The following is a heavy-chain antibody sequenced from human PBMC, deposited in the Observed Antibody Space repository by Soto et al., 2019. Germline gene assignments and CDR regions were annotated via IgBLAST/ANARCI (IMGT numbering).Heavy chain of an antibody. CDR1: GYTFSSYT. Sequence: SVKVSCKASGYTFSSYTISWVRQAPGQGLEWMGRIIPILGIANYAQKFQGRVTITADKSTSTAYMELSSLRSEDTAVYYCAREVQYSSGWDNFDYWGQGTLVTVSS. CDR2: IIPILGIA. D-gene: IGHD6-19*01. V-gene: IGHV1-69*04. CDR3: AREVQYSSGWDNFDY. J-gene: IGHJ4*02.